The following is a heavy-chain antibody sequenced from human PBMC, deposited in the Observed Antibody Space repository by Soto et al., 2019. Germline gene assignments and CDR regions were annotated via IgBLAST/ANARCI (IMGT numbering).Heavy chain of an antibody. CDR2: IKQDGSKE. CDR3: ARGYATGDDS. Sequence: EVQLVESGGGLVQPGGSLRLSCAGSGLTFSSYWMTWVRQAPGKGLEWVANIKQDGSKEYYADSVKGRFTISRDNAKNSVYLEMNNLRVEDTVVYYCARGYATGDDSWGQGTLVTVSS. D-gene: IGHD4-17*01. CDR1: GLTFSSYW. V-gene: IGHV3-7*01. J-gene: IGHJ5*01.